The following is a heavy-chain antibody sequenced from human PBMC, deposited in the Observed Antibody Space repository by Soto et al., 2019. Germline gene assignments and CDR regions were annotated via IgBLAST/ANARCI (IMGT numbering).Heavy chain of an antibody. Sequence: EVQLVESGGGLVKPGGSLRLSCAASGFTFSDHYMDWVRQAPGRGLEWVGRIRNKANSYTTEYAASVKGRFAISRDDSENSMYLQMNSLKTEDTAVYYCARVKVEQIRDSDYYGIDVWGQGTTVTVSS. D-gene: IGHD1-1*01. CDR3: ARVKVEQIRDSDYYGIDV. CDR1: GFTFSDHY. V-gene: IGHV3-72*01. CDR2: IRNKANSYTT. J-gene: IGHJ6*02.